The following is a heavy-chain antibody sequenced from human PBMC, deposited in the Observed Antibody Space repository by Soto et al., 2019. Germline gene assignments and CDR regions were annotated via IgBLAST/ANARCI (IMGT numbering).Heavy chain of an antibody. V-gene: IGHV1-69*06. CDR1: GGTFSSYA. CDR3: AREDELRSYTWLDP. Sequence: SVKVSCKASGGTFSSYAISWVRQAPGQGLEWMGGIIPIFGTANYAQKFQGRVTITADKSTSTAYMELSSLRSEDTAVYYCAREDELRSYTWLDPWGQGTLVTVSS. CDR2: IIPIFGTA. D-gene: IGHD1-7*01. J-gene: IGHJ5*02.